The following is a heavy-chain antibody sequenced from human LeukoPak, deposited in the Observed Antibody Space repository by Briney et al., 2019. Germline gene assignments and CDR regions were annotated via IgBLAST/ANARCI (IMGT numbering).Heavy chain of an antibody. D-gene: IGHD2-2*01. CDR2: IIPIFGTA. CDR1: GGTFSSYA. CDR3: ARQGIVVVPAVTDYYYYMDV. J-gene: IGHJ6*03. V-gene: IGHV1-69*13. Sequence: SVKVSCKTSGGTFSSYAISWVRQAPGQGLEWMGGIIPIFGTANYAQKFQGRVTITADESTSTAYMELSSLRSEDTAVYYCARQGIVVVPAVTDYYYYMDVWGKGITVTVSS.